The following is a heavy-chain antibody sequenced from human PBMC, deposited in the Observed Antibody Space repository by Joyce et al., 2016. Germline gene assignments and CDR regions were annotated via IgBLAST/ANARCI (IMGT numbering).Heavy chain of an antibody. CDR2: IYYSGTT. CDR3: ARGSNWFDP. Sequence: QLQLQESGPGLVKTSETLSLTCTVSGGSIGSSTYHWDWIRQPPGKGVEWVATIYYSGTTHQNPSLKSRVTMSIDASRNQFSLKLTSVTAADTAVYFCARGSNWFDPWGQGTLVIVSS. J-gene: IGHJ5*02. CDR1: GGSIGSSTYH. V-gene: IGHV4-39*07. D-gene: IGHD6-19*01.